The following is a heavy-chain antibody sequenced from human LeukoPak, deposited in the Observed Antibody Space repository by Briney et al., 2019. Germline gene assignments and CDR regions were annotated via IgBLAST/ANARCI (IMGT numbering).Heavy chain of an antibody. CDR3: ARDRGFGQADV. CDR2: IKQDGGEK. CDR1: GFTFSGYW. V-gene: IGHV3-7*01. D-gene: IGHD3-10*01. Sequence: GGSLRLSCAASGFTFSGYWVSWLRQAPGKGLEWVANIKQDGGEKYYVDSVEGRFTISRDNAKNSLYLQMNSLRAEDTAVYYCARDRGFGQADVWGKGTTVTVSS. J-gene: IGHJ6*04.